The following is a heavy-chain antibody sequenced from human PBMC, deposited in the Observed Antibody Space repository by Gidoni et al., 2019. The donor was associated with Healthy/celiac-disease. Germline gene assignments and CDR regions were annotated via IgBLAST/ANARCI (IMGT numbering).Heavy chain of an antibody. CDR2: IYYSGST. Sequence: QVQLQESGPGLVKPSQTLSLTCTVSGGSISSGGYYWSWIRQHPGKGLEWIGYIYYSGSTYYNPSLKSRVTISVDTSKNQFSLKLSSVTAADTAVYYCARRELGNCSGGSCSGAFDIWGQGTMVTVSS. J-gene: IGHJ3*02. CDR3: ARRELGNCSGGSCSGAFDI. V-gene: IGHV4-31*03. CDR1: GGSISSGGYY. D-gene: IGHD2-15*01.